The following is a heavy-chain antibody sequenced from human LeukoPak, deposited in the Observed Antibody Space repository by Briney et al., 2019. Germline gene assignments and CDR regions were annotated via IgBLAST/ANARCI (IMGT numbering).Heavy chain of an antibody. CDR1: GDTFSSYA. Sequence: SVKVSCKASGDTFSSYAISWVRQAPGQGLEWMGGVIPIFGTANYAQKFQGRVTITADKSTSTAYMELSSLRSEDTAVYYCARGDITMVRGVIIPSRFDPWGQGTLVTVSS. D-gene: IGHD3-10*01. CDR3: ARGDITMVRGVIIPSRFDP. V-gene: IGHV1-69*06. CDR2: VIPIFGTA. J-gene: IGHJ5*02.